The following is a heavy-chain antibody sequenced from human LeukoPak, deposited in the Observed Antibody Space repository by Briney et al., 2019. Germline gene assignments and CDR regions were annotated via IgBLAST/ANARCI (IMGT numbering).Heavy chain of an antibody. Sequence: PGGSLRLSCAASGFTFSSYGMHWVRQAPGKGQEWVAVISYDGSNKYYADSVKGRFTISRDNSKNTLYLQMNSLRAEDTAVYYCAKDTGASDWGQGTLVTVSS. CDR3: AKDTGASD. CDR1: GFTFSSYG. V-gene: IGHV3-30*18. J-gene: IGHJ4*02. D-gene: IGHD1-26*01. CDR2: ISYDGSNK.